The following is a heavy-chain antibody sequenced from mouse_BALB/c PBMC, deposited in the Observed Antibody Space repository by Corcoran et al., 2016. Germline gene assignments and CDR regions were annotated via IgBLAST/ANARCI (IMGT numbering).Heavy chain of an antibody. CDR3: AGRDYDGDDAMDY. V-gene: IGHV1-18*01. Sequence: EVLLQQSGPELVKPGASVKIPCKASGYTFTDYNMDWVKQSHGKSLEWIGGINPNNGGTIYNQKFKGKATLTVDKSSRTADMELRSLTSEDTAVYYCAGRDYDGDDAMDYWGQGTSVTVSS. J-gene: IGHJ4*01. CDR2: INPNNGGT. CDR1: GYTFTDYN. D-gene: IGHD2-3*01.